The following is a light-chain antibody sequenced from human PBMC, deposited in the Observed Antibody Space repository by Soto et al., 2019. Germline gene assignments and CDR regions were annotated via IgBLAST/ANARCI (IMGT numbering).Light chain of an antibody. Sequence: QSVLSQPASVPGSPGQSITISCAGTSSDVGGYNYVSWYQQHPGKAPKLMISEVSNRPSGVSNRFSGSKSGNTASLTIPGLQAEDEADYYCSSYTGTSTLVFGGGTKVTVL. V-gene: IGLV2-14*01. J-gene: IGLJ3*02. CDR3: SSYTGTSTLV. CDR2: EVS. CDR1: SSDVGGYNY.